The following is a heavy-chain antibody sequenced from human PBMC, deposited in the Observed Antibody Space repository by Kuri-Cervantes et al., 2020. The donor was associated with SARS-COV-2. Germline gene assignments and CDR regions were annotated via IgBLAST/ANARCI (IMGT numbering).Heavy chain of an antibody. D-gene: IGHD6-25*01. J-gene: IGHJ3*02. Sequence: SGPTLVKPTQTLTLTCTFSGFSRSTSGMCVSWIRQPPGKALEWLALIDWDDDKYYSTSLKTRLTISKDTTTNQVVLTMTNMDPVDTATYYCARIQRTFAAVAFDIWGQGTMVTVSS. V-gene: IGHV2-70*01. CDR3: ARIQRTFAAVAFDI. CDR2: IDWDDDK. CDR1: GFSRSTSGMC.